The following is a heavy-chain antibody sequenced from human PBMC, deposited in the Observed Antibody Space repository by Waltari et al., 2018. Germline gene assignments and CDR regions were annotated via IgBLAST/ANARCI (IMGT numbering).Heavy chain of an antibody. CDR1: GGTFSSYA. D-gene: IGHD3-10*01. Sequence: QVQLVQSGAEVKKPGSSVKVSCKASGGTFSSYAISWVRQAPGQGLEWMGRIIPIFGTANYAQKFQGRVTITADKSTSTAYMELSSLRSEDTAVYYCARGNYYGSGTVYYYYYMDVWGKGTTVTVSS. J-gene: IGHJ6*03. CDR3: ARGNYYGSGTVYYYYYMDV. CDR2: IIPIFGTA. V-gene: IGHV1-69*08.